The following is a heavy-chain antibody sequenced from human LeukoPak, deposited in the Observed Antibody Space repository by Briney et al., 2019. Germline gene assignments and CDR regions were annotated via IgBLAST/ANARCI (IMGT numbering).Heavy chain of an antibody. J-gene: IGHJ4*02. CDR3: ARGSEWYAIDY. D-gene: IGHD2-8*01. CDR2: IIPILGIA. CDR1: GGTFSSYA. Sequence: GASVKVSCKASGGTFSSYAISWVRQAPGQGLEWMGGIIPILGIANYAQKFQGRVTITADISTNTAYMELSSLRSEDTAVYYCARGSEWYAIDYWGQGTLVTVSS. V-gene: IGHV1-69*10.